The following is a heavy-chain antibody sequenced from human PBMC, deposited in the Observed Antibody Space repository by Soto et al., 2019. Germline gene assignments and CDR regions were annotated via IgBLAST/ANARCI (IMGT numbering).Heavy chain of an antibody. D-gene: IGHD3-3*01. J-gene: IGHJ6*02. Sequence: GGSLRLSCAASGFTFSSYGMHWVRQAPGKGLEWVAVIWYDGSNKYYADSVKGRFTISRDNSKNTLYLQMNSLRAEDTAVYYCARDPRYDFWSGYSKMYYYGMDVGGQGTTVTVSS. V-gene: IGHV3-33*01. CDR2: IWYDGSNK. CDR3: ARDPRYDFWSGYSKMYYYGMDV. CDR1: GFTFSSYG.